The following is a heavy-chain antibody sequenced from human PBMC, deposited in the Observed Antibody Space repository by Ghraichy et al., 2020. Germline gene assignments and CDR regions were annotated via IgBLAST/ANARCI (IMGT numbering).Heavy chain of an antibody. CDR2: INAGNGNT. CDR3: ARAHEITIFGVDFDY. D-gene: IGHD3-3*01. CDR1: GYTFTSYA. J-gene: IGHJ4*02. V-gene: IGHV1-3*01. Sequence: ASVKVSCKASGYTFTSYAMHWVRQAPGQRLEWMGWINAGNGNTKYSQKFQGRVTITRDTSASTAYMELSSLRSEDTAVYYCARAHEITIFGVDFDYWGQGTLVTVSS.